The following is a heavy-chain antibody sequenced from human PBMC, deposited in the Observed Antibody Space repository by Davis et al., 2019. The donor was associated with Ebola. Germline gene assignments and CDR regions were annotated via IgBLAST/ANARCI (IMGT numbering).Heavy chain of an antibody. D-gene: IGHD3-22*01. J-gene: IGHJ4*02. Sequence: GGSLRLSCAGSGFAFGDYAMHWVRQAPGKGLEWVSLISWDGRNTAYADSVRDRFSISRDNSRNFLYLQMTGLRAEDTALYYCTAYDSTFRNYWGQGTLVTVSS. CDR2: ISWDGRNT. CDR1: GFAFGDYA. CDR3: TAYDSTFRNY. V-gene: IGHV3-43D*03.